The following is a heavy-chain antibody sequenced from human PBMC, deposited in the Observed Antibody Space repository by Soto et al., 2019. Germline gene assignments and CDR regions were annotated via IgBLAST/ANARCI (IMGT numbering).Heavy chain of an antibody. CDR2: ISYDGSNK. CDR3: AKDLNYYDSSGSLDY. V-gene: IGHV3-30*18. CDR1: GFTFSSYG. Sequence: QVQLVESGGGVVQPGRSLRLSCAASGFTFSSYGMHWVRQAPGKGLEWVAVISYDGSNKYYADSVKGRFTISRDNSKNTLYLQMNSLRAEDTAVYYCAKDLNYYDSSGSLDYWGQGTLVTVSS. J-gene: IGHJ4*02. D-gene: IGHD3-22*01.